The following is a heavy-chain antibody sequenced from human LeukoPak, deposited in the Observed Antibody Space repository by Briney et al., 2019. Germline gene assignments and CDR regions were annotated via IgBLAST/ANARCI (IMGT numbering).Heavy chain of an antibody. CDR1: GGSISSYY. D-gene: IGHD6-6*01. CDR3: ARATLGYSSSSHYYYMDV. Sequence: SETLSLTCTVSGGSISSYYWSWIRQPAGKGLEWIGRIYTSGSTNYNASLKSRVTMSVDTSKNQFSLKLSSVTAADTAVYYCARATLGYSSSSHYYYMDVWGKGTTVTVSS. CDR2: IYTSGST. J-gene: IGHJ6*03. V-gene: IGHV4-4*07.